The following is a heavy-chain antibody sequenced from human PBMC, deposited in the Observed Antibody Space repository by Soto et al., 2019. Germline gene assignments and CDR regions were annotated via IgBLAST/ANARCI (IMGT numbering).Heavy chain of an antibody. CDR2: IYYSGST. V-gene: IGHV4-59*01. CDR3: ARGIGAVAGTSPFDY. Sequence: PSETLSLTWTVAGGSISSYYWSWILQPPEKGLEWIGYIYYSGSTNYNPSLKSRVTISVDTSKNQFSLKLSSVTAADTAVYYCARGIGAVAGTSPFDYWRQGTLVTVSS. J-gene: IGHJ4*02. D-gene: IGHD6-19*01. CDR1: GGSISSYY.